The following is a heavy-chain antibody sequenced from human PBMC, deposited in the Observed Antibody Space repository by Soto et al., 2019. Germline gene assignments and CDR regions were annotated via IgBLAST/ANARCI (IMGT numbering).Heavy chain of an antibody. Sequence: QVHLVESGGGVVQPGRSLRLSCAASGFTFSNYGMHWVRQVPGKGLEWVAFILYDGSDKYFADSVKGRFTISRDNSKNTLDLQMNSLRAEDTAVHYCAKDRIVMIRGVMNYYGMDVWGQGTTVTVSS. CDR3: AKDRIVMIRGVMNYYGMDV. D-gene: IGHD3-10*01. V-gene: IGHV3-30*18. J-gene: IGHJ6*02. CDR1: GFTFSNYG. CDR2: ILYDGSDK.